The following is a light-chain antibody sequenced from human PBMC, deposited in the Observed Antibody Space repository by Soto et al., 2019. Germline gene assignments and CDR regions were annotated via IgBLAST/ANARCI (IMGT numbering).Light chain of an antibody. CDR1: ESVSSY. V-gene: IGKV3-15*01. J-gene: IGKJ1*01. Sequence: ETVMTQSPATLSVSPGERATLSCRASESVSSYLAWYQQKPGQAPRLLIYGASARATGVPARFSGSGSGTDYTLIISSLQPEEFAVYYCHQYLNWPQAFGQGTKVEIK. CDR3: HQYLNWPQA. CDR2: GAS.